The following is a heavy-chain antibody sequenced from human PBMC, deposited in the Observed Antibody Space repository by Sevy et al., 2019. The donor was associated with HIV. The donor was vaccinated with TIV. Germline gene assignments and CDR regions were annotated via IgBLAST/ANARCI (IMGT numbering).Heavy chain of an antibody. CDR1: GYTLTELS. V-gene: IGHV1-24*01. Sequence: ASVKVSCKVSGYTLTELSMHWVRQAPGKGLEWMGGFDPEDGETIYAQKFQGRVTMTEDTSTDTAYMELSSLRSEDTAVYYCATARTDYYDSSGYYGMDVWGQGTTVTVSS. D-gene: IGHD3-22*01. CDR3: ATARTDYYDSSGYYGMDV. J-gene: IGHJ6*02. CDR2: FDPEDGET.